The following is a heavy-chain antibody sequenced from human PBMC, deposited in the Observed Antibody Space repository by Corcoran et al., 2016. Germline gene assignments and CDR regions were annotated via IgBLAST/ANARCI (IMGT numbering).Heavy chain of an antibody. CDR3: SREIVGYGMAV. Sequence: EVQLVESGGDLVQPGGSLKLSCAASGFTFSDSAIHWVRQASGKGMGWVGRIRSKANNYATMFAASVRGRFTISGDESKKTAYLQMNSLEIEDTAVYYCSREIVGYGMAVWGQGTTVTVSS. CDR2: IRSKANNYAT. J-gene: IGHJ6*02. D-gene: IGHD2-21*01. V-gene: IGHV3-73*02. CDR1: GFTFSDSA.